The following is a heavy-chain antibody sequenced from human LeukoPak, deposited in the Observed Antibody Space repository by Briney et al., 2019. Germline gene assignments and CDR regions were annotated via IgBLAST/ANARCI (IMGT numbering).Heavy chain of an antibody. D-gene: IGHD3-22*01. Sequence: PGGSLRLSCAASGFTFSSYSMHWVRQAPGKGLVWVSRIHGEGSGISYADSVKGRFTISRDNAKNTLYLQMNSLRAEDTAVYYCARFDDSRGFYSPSFDYWGQGTLVTVSS. CDR3: ARFDDSRGFYSPSFDY. CDR1: GFTFSSYS. V-gene: IGHV3-74*01. CDR2: IHGEGSGI. J-gene: IGHJ4*02.